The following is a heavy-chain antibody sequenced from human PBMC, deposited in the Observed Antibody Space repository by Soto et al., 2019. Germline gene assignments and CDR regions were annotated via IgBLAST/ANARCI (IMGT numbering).Heavy chain of an antibody. Sequence: QVQLVQSGAEVRKPGSSVKVSCKASRGTFNSYAINWVRQAPGQGLEWMGGIIPIFGTPKYAQNFQGGVTITADESTSTVYMELSSLTSEDTAVYYCARATAWFGLEGENWFDPWGQGTLVSVSS. CDR3: ARATAWFGLEGENWFDP. V-gene: IGHV1-69*01. J-gene: IGHJ5*02. CDR1: RGTFNSYA. D-gene: IGHD3-10*01. CDR2: IIPIFGTP.